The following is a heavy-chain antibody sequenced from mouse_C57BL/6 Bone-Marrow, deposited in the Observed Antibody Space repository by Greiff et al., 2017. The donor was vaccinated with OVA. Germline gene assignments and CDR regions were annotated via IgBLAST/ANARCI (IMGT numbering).Heavy chain of an antibody. CDR2: INYDGSST. J-gene: IGHJ3*01. Sequence: DVKLVESEGGLVQPGSSMKLSCTASGFTFSDYYMAWVRQVPEKGLEWVANINYDGSSTYYLDSLKSRFIISRDNAKNMLYLQMSSLKSEDTATYYCARDSLGQGGFAYWGQGTLVTVSA. CDR3: ARDSLGQGGFAY. CDR1: GFTFSDYY. D-gene: IGHD3-3*01. V-gene: IGHV5-16*01.